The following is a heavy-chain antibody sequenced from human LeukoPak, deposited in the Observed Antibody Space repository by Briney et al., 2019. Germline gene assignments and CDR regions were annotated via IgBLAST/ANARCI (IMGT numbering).Heavy chain of an antibody. Sequence: SETLSLTCTVSGGSISSCGYYWSCIRQHPGKGLEWVGYIYYSGSSYSNPSLKSRVTISVDTSKNQFFLKLSSVAAADTAVYYCARGRYNILTGYSLFDYWGQGTLVTVSS. D-gene: IGHD3-9*01. J-gene: IGHJ4*02. CDR2: IYYSGSS. V-gene: IGHV4-31*03. CDR3: ARGRYNILTGYSLFDY. CDR1: GGSISSCGYY.